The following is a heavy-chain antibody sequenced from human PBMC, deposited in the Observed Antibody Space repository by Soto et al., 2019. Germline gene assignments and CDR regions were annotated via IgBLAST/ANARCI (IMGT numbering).Heavy chain of an antibody. Sequence: QVQLVESGGGVVQPGRSLSLTCAASGFTFSSYGMHWVRQAPGKGLEWVTVISYDGKVAYYADSVKGRFTISRDNSKNTLYLQMNSLRTEDTAMYYCAKEGPITNWYFDYWGQGTLVTVSS. CDR2: ISYDGKVA. V-gene: IGHV3-30*18. D-gene: IGHD1-1*01. J-gene: IGHJ4*02. CDR3: AKEGPITNWYFDY. CDR1: GFTFSSYG.